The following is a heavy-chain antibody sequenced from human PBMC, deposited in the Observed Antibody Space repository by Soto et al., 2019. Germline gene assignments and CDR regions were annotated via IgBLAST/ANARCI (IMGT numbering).Heavy chain of an antibody. Sequence: ASVKVSCKASGGTFSSYAISWVRQAPGQGLEWMGGIIPIFGTANYAQKFQGRVTITADESTSTAYMELSSLRSEDTAVYYCAISYYDSSGYSQPIFDYWGQGTLVTVSS. V-gene: IGHV1-69*13. J-gene: IGHJ4*02. CDR2: IIPIFGTA. CDR3: AISYYDSSGYSQPIFDY. D-gene: IGHD3-22*01. CDR1: GGTFSSYA.